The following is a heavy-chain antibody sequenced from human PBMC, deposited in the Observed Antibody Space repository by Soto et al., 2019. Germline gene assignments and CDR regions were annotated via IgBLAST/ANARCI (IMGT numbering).Heavy chain of an antibody. Sequence: ESVEGEVQPGRSLRLSCAASGFTYTDFALHWVRQAPGKGLEWVAIISYDGSDKYYADSVKGRFAISRDNPKNTLYLEMNSLRPEDTAVYFCARRAWDSYYAIDVWGQGTTVTVFS. CDR2: ISYDGSDK. V-gene: IGHV3-30*09. J-gene: IGHJ6*02. CDR3: ARRAWDSYYAIDV. CDR1: GFTYTDFA. D-gene: IGHD3-22*01.